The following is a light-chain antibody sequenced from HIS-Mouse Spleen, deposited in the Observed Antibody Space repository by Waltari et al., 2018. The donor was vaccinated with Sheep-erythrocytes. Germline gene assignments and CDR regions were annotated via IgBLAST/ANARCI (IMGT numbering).Light chain of an antibody. Sequence: SYELTQPPSVSVSPGQTARITCSGDKLGDKYACWYQQKPGQSPVLVIYQDSKRPSGIPERFSGHNSGNPATLTIGGTQAMDEADYYCQAWDSSTAVFGGGTKLTVL. V-gene: IGLV3-1*01. CDR3: QAWDSSTAV. CDR1: KLGDKY. CDR2: QDS. J-gene: IGLJ2*01.